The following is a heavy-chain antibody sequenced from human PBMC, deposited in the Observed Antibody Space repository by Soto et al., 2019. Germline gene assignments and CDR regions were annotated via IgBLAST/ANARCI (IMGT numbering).Heavy chain of an antibody. Sequence: QAQLEQSGGEVKKPGSSVKVSCKASRVAFSKFIVTWVRQAPGLGIEWVGGIIPIFGTANYAQKFQGRVTITAAESTSTSYMEVNNLRYEDTAVYYCAKVRYSSPMGYYYGMDVWGQGTTVTVSS. CDR3: AKVRYSSPMGYYYGMDV. CDR2: IIPIFGTA. D-gene: IGHD6-19*01. CDR1: RVAFSKFI. V-gene: IGHV1-69*01. J-gene: IGHJ6*02.